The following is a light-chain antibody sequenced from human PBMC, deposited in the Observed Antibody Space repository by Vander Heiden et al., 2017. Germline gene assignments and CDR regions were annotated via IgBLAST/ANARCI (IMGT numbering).Light chain of an antibody. J-gene: IGKJ3*01. Sequence: DTQLTQSPSFLSASVGDRVTITCRASQGISSYLAWYQQKPGKAPKLLIYAASTLQSGVPSRFSGSGSGTEFTLTISSLQPEDFATYYCQQLNSYPPLFGPGTKVDIK. CDR1: QGISSY. V-gene: IGKV1-9*01. CDR3: QQLNSYPPL. CDR2: AAS.